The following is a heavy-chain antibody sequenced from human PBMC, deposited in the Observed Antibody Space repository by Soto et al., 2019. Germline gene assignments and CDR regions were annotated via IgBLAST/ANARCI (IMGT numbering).Heavy chain of an antibody. CDR1: GYTFTSYA. V-gene: IGHV1-3*01. Sequence: ASVKVSCKASGYTFTSYAMHWVRQAPGQRLEWKGWINAGNGNTKYSQKFQGRVTITRDTSASTAYMELSSLRSEDTAVYYCARARITIFGVVIDAFDIWGQGTMVTVSS. J-gene: IGHJ3*02. CDR2: INAGNGNT. CDR3: ARARITIFGVVIDAFDI. D-gene: IGHD3-3*01.